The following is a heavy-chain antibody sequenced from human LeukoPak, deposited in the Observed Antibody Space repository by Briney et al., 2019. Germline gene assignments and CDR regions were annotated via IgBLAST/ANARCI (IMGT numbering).Heavy chain of an antibody. V-gene: IGHV3-21*01. Sequence: GGSLRLSCAASGFTFSSYSMNWVRQAPGRGLEWVSSISSSSSYIYYADSVKGRFTISRDNAKNSLYLQMNSLRAEDTAVYYCARDRKGSGFPFDYWGQGTLVTVSS. CDR1: GFTFSSYS. J-gene: IGHJ4*02. CDR3: ARDRKGSGFPFDY. CDR2: ISSSSSYI. D-gene: IGHD6-19*01.